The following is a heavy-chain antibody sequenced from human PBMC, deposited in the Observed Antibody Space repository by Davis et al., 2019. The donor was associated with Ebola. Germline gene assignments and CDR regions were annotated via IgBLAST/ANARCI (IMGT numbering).Heavy chain of an antibody. V-gene: IGHV3-33*01. J-gene: IGHJ6*02. CDR2: IWYDESNS. Sequence: GGSLRLSCVASGFTFDAFGMNWVRQAPGKGLEWVATIWYDESNSYYADSVKGRFTISRDDSKNTLYLHMNSLRAEDTAVYYCARDSDYGYYHGMDVWGQGTTVTVSS. CDR1: GFTFDAFG. D-gene: IGHD4-17*01. CDR3: ARDSDYGYYHGMDV.